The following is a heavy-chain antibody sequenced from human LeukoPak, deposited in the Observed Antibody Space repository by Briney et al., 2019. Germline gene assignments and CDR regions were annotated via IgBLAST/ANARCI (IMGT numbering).Heavy chain of an antibody. D-gene: IGHD6-13*01. V-gene: IGHV4-34*01. CDR1: GGSFSGYY. J-gene: IGHJ5*02. Sequence: SQTLSLTCAVYGGSFSGYYWSWIRQPPGKGLEWIGEINHSGSTNYNPSLKSRVTISVDTSKNQFSLKLSSVTAADTAVYYCARTYSSSWYSGSYNWFDPWGQGTLVTVSS. CDR3: ARTYSSSWYSGSYNWFDP. CDR2: INHSGST.